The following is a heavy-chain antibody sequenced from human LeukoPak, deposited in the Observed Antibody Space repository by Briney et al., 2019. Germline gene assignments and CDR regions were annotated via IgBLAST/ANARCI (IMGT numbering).Heavy chain of an antibody. J-gene: IGHJ5*02. CDR3: ARDYDSSGYYYP. Sequence: ASVKVSCKASGYTFTGYYMHWVRQAPGQGLEWMGRINPNSGGTNYAQKFQGRVTMTRDTSISTAYMELSRLRSDDTAVYYCARDYDSSGYYYPWGQGTLVTVSS. CDR2: INPNSGGT. CDR1: GYTFTGYY. V-gene: IGHV1-2*06. D-gene: IGHD3-22*01.